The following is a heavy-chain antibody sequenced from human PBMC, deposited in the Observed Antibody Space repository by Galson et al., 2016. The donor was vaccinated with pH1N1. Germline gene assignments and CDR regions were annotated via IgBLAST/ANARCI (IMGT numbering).Heavy chain of an antibody. V-gene: IGHV3-48*01. D-gene: IGHD1-14*01. CDR2: ISSSRSTI. CDR1: GFTFSSYR. CDR3: ARVNHYYYYGMDV. Sequence: SLRLSCAASGFTFSSYRMNWVRPAPGQGLEWVSYISSSRSTIYYADSVKGRFTISRDNAKNSLYLQMNSLRAEDTAVYYCARVNHYYYYGMDVWGQGTTVTVSS. J-gene: IGHJ6*02.